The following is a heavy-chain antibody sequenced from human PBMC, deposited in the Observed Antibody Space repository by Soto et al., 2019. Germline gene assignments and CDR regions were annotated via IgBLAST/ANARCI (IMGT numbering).Heavy chain of an antibody. CDR3: ARIRGDASDI. CDR1: GYSFTSYC. CDR2: IDPSDSYT. Sequence: PGESLTICCEDSGYSFTSYCISWVRQMPGKGLEWMGRIDPSDSYTNYSPSFQGHVTISADKSISTAYLQWSSLKSSDTAMYYCARIRGDASDIWGQGTMVTVS. J-gene: IGHJ3*02. V-gene: IGHV5-10-1*01. D-gene: IGHD3-10*01.